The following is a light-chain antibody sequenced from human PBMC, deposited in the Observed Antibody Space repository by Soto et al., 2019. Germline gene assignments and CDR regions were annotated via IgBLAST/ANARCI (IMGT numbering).Light chain of an antibody. Sequence: DIVMTQSPDSLSVSLGERATINCRSSQTVLHSSNNKNYLAWYQQKPGQPPKLLIYWASTRDSGVPDRFSGSGSVTDFTLTISSLQAEDVAVYCCQQYYRTPITFGGGTKVEIE. CDR3: QQYYRTPIT. CDR1: QTVLHSSNNKNY. V-gene: IGKV4-1*01. CDR2: WAS. J-gene: IGKJ4*01.